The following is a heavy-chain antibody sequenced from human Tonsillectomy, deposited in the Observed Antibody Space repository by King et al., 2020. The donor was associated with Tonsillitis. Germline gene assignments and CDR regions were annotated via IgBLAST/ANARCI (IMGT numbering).Heavy chain of an antibody. J-gene: IGHJ1*01. CDR2: INGNSVGT. CDR3: ARETWFYDS. D-gene: IGHD2/OR15-2a*01. V-gene: IGHV1-2*02. CDR1: GYTFTDYH. Sequence: VQLVESGAEVQKPGASVKVSCKTSGYTFTDYHLHWVRQAPGQGLEWVGCINGNSVGTHYAQKFQGRVTMTRDTSSSTAFMDLSGLTSDDTALYYCARETWFYDSWGQGTLATVSS.